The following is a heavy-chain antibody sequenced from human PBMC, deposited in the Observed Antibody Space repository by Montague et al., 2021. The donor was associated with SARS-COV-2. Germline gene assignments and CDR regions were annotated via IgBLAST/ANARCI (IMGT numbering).Heavy chain of an antibody. CDR1: GVSISNGVYH. V-gene: IGHV4-30-4*04. J-gene: IGHJ4*02. CDR2: FYESGSSPSPHKSGTT. CDR3: SVYLMGGAGVRY. Sequence: TLSLTCTVSGVSISNGVYHRIWIRQSPGQGLEWIGYFYESGSSPSPHKSGTTSSSPSLRGRLATAVDPSKNHFSLELTSVTAADTVVYYRSVYLMGGAGVRYWGQGTLVTVSS. D-gene: IGHD2-8*01.